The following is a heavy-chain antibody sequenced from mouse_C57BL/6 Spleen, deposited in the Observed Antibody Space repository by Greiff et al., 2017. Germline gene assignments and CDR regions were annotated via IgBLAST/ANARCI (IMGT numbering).Heavy chain of an antibody. Sequence: QVQLKQSGPELVKPGASVKISCKASGYAFSSSWMNWVKQRPGKGLEWIGRIYPGDGDTNYNGKFKGKATLTADKSSSTAYMQLSSLTSEDSAVYFCARSDSSGPPFAYWGQGTLVTVSA. J-gene: IGHJ3*01. CDR1: GYAFSSSW. CDR2: IYPGDGDT. V-gene: IGHV1-82*01. CDR3: ARSDSSGPPFAY. D-gene: IGHD3-2*02.